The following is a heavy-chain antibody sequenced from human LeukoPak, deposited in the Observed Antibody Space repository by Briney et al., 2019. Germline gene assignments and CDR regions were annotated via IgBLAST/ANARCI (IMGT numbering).Heavy chain of an antibody. V-gene: IGHV1-8*01. CDR2: MNPNSGNT. Sequence: ASVKVSCKASRYTFTSYDINWVRQAPGQGLEWMGWMNPNSGNTGYAQKFQGRVTMTRNTSVSTAYMELSSLRSEDTAVYYCARKNYGSNRWFDPWGREPWSPSP. CDR3: ARKNYGSNRWFDP. CDR1: RYTFTSYD. J-gene: IGHJ5*02. D-gene: IGHD4/OR15-4a*01.